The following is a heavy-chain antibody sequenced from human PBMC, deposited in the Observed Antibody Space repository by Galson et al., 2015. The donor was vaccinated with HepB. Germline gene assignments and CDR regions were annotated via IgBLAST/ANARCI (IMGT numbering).Heavy chain of an antibody. CDR2: ISYDGSNK. V-gene: IGHV3-30*04. J-gene: IGHJ4*02. Sequence: SLRLSCAASGFTFSSYAMHWVRQAPGKGLEWVAVISYDGSNKYYADSVKGRFTISRDNSENTLYLQMNSLRAEDTAVYYCANTHSSGWYFDYWGQGTLVTVSS. CDR1: GFTFSSYA. CDR3: ANTHSSGWYFDY. D-gene: IGHD6-19*01.